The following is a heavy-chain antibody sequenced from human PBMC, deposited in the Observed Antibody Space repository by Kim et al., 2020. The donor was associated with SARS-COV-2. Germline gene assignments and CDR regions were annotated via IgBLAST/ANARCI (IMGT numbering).Heavy chain of an antibody. V-gene: IGHV3-11*01. CDR3: ERVGSTVAAGSIDY. D-gene: IGHD6-13*01. Sequence: GGSLRLSCAASGFTFSDYYMSWIRQAPGKGLEWVSYISNSGFTTHYADSVKGRFTISRSNAKNSLYLQMNSLRAEDTAVCYCERVGSTVAAGSIDYCGKGTLVTVSS. CDR2: ISNSGFTT. CDR1: GFTFSDYY. J-gene: IGHJ4*02.